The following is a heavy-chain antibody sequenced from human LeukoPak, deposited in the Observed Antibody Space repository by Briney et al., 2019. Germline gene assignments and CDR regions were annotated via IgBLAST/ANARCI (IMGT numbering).Heavy chain of an antibody. CDR3: ARDPDCSSTSCTDY. CDR2: INPNSGGT. V-gene: IGHV1-2*02. CDR1: GYTFTGYY. D-gene: IGHD2-2*01. J-gene: IGHJ4*02. Sequence: GASVKVSCKASGYTFTGYYMHWVRQAPGQGLEWMGCINPNSGGTNYAQKFQGRVTMTRDTSISTAYMELSRLRSDDTAVYYCARDPDCSSTSCTDYWGQGTLVTVSS.